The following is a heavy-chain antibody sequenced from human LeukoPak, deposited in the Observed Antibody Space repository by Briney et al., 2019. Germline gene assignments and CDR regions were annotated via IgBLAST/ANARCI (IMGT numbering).Heavy chain of an antibody. CDR2: INHSGST. CDR3: ARLSADSGSYGG. V-gene: IGHV4-34*01. J-gene: IGHJ4*02. D-gene: IGHD1-26*01. Sequence: SETLSLTCAVYCGSFSTYYLSLVRPPPRKGMEWIGEINHSGSTNYKPSLKSRVTISVDTSKNQLSLKLRSVTAADTAVYYCARLSADSGSYGGWGQGTLVTVSS. CDR1: CGSFSTYY.